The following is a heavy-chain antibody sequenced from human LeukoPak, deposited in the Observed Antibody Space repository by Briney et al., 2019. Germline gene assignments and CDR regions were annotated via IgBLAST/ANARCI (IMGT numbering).Heavy chain of an antibody. D-gene: IGHD2-15*01. Sequence: ASVKVSCKASGYTFTGYYMHWVRQAPGQGPEWMGWINPNSGGTNYAQKFQGRVTMTRDTSINTAYMELSSLRSDDTAVYYCARDGVVVVAASHRALRSYWYFDLWGRGTLVTVSS. J-gene: IGHJ2*01. CDR3: ARDGVVVVAASHRALRSYWYFDL. V-gene: IGHV1-2*02. CDR1: GYTFTGYY. CDR2: INPNSGGT.